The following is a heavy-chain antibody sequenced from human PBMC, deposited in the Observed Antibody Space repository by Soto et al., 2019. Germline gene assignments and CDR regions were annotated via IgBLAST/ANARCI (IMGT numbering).Heavy chain of an antibody. J-gene: IGHJ4*02. CDR3: AASYGSGYRAFDY. CDR1: GDTFSFYT. Sequence: QVQLVQSGAEVKKPGSSVKVSCKASGDTFSFYTINWVRQAPGLGLEWMGRVNPIVSMSNYAQKFQGRVTFTADKSTNTAYMQLSSLRSEDTAIYYCAASYGSGYRAFDYWGQGALVTVSS. D-gene: IGHD3-10*01. V-gene: IGHV1-69*02. CDR2: VNPIVSMS.